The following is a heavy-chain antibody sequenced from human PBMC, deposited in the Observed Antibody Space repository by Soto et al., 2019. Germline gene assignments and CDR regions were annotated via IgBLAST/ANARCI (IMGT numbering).Heavy chain of an antibody. D-gene: IGHD6-13*01. CDR3: ARLSEAAAGTNGMDV. V-gene: IGHV5-10-1*01. CDR2: IDPSDSYT. Sequence: GESLKISCKGSGYSFTSYWISWVRQMPGKGLEWMGRIDPSDSYTNYSPSFQGHVTISADKSISTAYLQWSSLKASDTAMYYCARLSEAAAGTNGMDVWGQGTTVTVCS. CDR1: GYSFTSYW. J-gene: IGHJ6*02.